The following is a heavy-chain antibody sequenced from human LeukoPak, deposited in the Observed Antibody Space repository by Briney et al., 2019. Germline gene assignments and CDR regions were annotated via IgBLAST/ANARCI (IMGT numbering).Heavy chain of an antibody. CDR2: ISDSGSTI. CDR3: ARDRGGDRFDY. CDR1: GFTFSNHG. D-gene: IGHD3-10*01. J-gene: IGHJ4*02. V-gene: IGHV3-48*03. Sequence: GGSQTLFCAASGFTFSNHGMQWVRQAPGKGLEWVSFISDSGSTISYTDSVKGRFTISRDNAKNSLYLQMNSLRGEDTGLYYCARDRGGDRFDYWGQGSLVTVSS.